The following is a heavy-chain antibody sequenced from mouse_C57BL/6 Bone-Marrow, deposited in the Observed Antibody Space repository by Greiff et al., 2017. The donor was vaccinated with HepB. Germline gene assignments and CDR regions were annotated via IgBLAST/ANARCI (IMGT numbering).Heavy chain of an antibody. CDR3: ARTDYYYGSSFFAY. CDR2: ISYDGSN. J-gene: IGHJ2*01. Sequence: EVQRVESGPGLVKPSQSLSLTCSVTGYSITSGYYWNWIRQFPGNKLEWMGYISYDGSNNYNPSLKNRISITRDTSKNQFFLKLNSVTTEDTATYYCARTDYYYGSSFFAYWGQGTTLTVSS. V-gene: IGHV3-6*01. CDR1: GYSITSGYY. D-gene: IGHD1-1*01.